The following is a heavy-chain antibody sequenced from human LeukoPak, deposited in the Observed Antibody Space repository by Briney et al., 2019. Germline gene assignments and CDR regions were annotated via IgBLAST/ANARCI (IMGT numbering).Heavy chain of an antibody. D-gene: IGHD3-16*01. CDR3: ARDGVLGGLFVWDY. CDR2: IYYSGST. V-gene: IGHV4-59*01. J-gene: IGHJ4*02. Sequence: PSETLPLTCTVSGDSISRYYWSWIRQPPGKGLEWIGYIYYSGSTNYNPSLKSRVTISVDTSKNQFSLKLSSVTAADTAVYYCARDGVLGGLFVWDYWGQGTLVTVSS. CDR1: GDSISRYY.